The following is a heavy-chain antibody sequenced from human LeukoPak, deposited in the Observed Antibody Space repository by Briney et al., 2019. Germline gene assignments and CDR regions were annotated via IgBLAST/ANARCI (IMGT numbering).Heavy chain of an antibody. CDR1: GYSFTNHW. J-gene: IGHJ3*02. D-gene: IGHD5-12*01. CDR3: ARLPEWGGHGSSKAFDI. Sequence: GESLKISCTASGYSFTNHWIGWVRQMPGKGLEWMGIIYPGDSDTRYSPSFQGQVNISVDRSISAAWLQWSSLKASDTAMYYCARLPEWGGHGSSKAFDIWGQGTLVTVSS. CDR2: IYPGDSDT. V-gene: IGHV5-51*01.